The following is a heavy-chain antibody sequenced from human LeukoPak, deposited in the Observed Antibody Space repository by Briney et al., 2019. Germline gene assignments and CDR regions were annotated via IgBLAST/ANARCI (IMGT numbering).Heavy chain of an antibody. CDR1: GGSISSSSYY. V-gene: IGHV4-39*01. CDR3: ARHLSGSSSGLDY. Sequence: SETLSLTCTVSGGSISSSSYYWGWIRQPPGKGLEWIGSIYYSGSTYYNPSLKSRVTISVDTSKNQFSLKLSSVTAADTAVYYCARHLSGSSSGLDYWGQGTLVTVSS. J-gene: IGHJ4*02. D-gene: IGHD1-26*01. CDR2: IYYSGST.